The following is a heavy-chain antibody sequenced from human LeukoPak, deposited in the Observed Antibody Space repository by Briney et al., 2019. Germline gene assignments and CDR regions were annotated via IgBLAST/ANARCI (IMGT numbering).Heavy chain of an antibody. CDR1: SGSISTSNYY. CDR2: IFYSGST. Sequence: SETLSLTCTVSSGSISTSNYYWGWVRQPPGKALEWIGNIFYSGSTYYSPSLKSRVTISLDTSRNQFSLKLTSVTAADTAVYYCTRSREGWFDPWGQGTLVTVSS. D-gene: IGHD1-26*01. J-gene: IGHJ5*02. V-gene: IGHV4-39*07. CDR3: TRSREGWFDP.